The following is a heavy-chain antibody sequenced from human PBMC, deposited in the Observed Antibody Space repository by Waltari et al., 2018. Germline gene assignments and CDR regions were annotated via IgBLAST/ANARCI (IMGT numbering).Heavy chain of an antibody. J-gene: IGHJ4*02. CDR3: AKDRDGSSLTLYYFDH. Sequence: EVQLLEAGGGWVQPGGSLRLLCVASGFTFSNYGLSGVRQGAGKGLEWVSSVSGSGDTTDYADSVKGRFTISRDNSKNTFYLQMNSLRVDDTAVYYCAKDRDGSSLTLYYFDHWSQGALVTVSS. D-gene: IGHD1-26*01. CDR2: VSGSGDTT. V-gene: IGHV3-23*01. CDR1: GFTFSNYG.